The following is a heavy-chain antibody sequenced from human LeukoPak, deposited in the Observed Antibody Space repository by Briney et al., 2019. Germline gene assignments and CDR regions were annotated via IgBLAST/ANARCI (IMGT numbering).Heavy chain of an antibody. Sequence: GGSLRLSCAASGFTFDDYAMYWVRQAPGKGLEWVSLISWDGGSTYYADSVKGRFTISRDNSKNSLYLQMNSLRAEDTALYYCARSPPLIFGVVYFDYWGQGTLVTVSS. D-gene: IGHD3-3*01. CDR2: ISWDGGST. CDR3: ARSPPLIFGVVYFDY. V-gene: IGHV3-43D*04. CDR1: GFTFDDYA. J-gene: IGHJ4*02.